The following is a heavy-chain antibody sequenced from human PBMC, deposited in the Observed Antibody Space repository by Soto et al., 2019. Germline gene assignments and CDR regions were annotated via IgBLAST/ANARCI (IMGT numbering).Heavy chain of an antibody. CDR2: ITHSGST. Sequence: SETLSLTCAVYGGSFSGYYWTWIRQPPGKGLEWIGEITHSGSTNYNPSLKSRVTISADTSKNQFSLNLNSVTAADTAVYYCARSSVRGWAYWGQGTLVTVSS. CDR1: GGSFSGYY. D-gene: IGHD3-10*02. CDR3: ARSSVRGWAY. V-gene: IGHV4-34*01. J-gene: IGHJ4*02.